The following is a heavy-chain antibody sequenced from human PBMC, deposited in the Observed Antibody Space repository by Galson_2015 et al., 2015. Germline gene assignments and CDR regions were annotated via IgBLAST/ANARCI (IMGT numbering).Heavy chain of an antibody. CDR3: ARDRAEAGTGYYFAY. CDR1: GYSFTHYW. Sequence: QSGAEVKKPGESPKISCKGSGYSFTHYWIGWVRQMPGKGLEWMGIIYPGDSDTRYSPSFQGQVTISADKSISTAYLQWSSVKASDTAIYYCARDRAEAGTGYYFAYWGQGALVTVSS. D-gene: IGHD6-13*01. J-gene: IGHJ4*02. CDR2: IYPGDSDT. V-gene: IGHV5-51*01.